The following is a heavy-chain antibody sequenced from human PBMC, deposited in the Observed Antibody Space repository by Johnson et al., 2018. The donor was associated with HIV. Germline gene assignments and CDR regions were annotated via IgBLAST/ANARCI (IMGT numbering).Heavy chain of an antibody. CDR1: RFTFSSYP. J-gene: IGHJ3*01. V-gene: IGHV3-66*01. Sequence: VRLVESGGGLVQPGRSLTLSCAASRFTFSSYPMHWVRQAPGKGLEWVSVLYSGGSTYYADSVKGRFTISRDNSKNTLYLQMNSLRAEDTAVYYCARVGAGHISGPDMVFDVWGQGTMVTVSS. CDR2: LYSGGST. CDR3: ARVGAGHISGPDMVFDV. D-gene: IGHD6-19*01.